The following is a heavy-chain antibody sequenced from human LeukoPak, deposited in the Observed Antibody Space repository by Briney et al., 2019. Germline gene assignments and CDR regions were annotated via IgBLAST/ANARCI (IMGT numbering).Heavy chain of an antibody. D-gene: IGHD5-18*01. CDR1: GGSISSGDYY. Sequence: SETLSLTCSVSGGSISSGDYYWSWIRQPPGKGLEWIGYVYYSGSTYYNPSLKSRVTISVDTSKNQFSLKLSSVIAADTAVYFCARNGAHSFVVWGQGTLVTVSS. CDR3: ARNGAHSFVV. CDR2: VYYSGST. J-gene: IGHJ4*02. V-gene: IGHV4-30-4*01.